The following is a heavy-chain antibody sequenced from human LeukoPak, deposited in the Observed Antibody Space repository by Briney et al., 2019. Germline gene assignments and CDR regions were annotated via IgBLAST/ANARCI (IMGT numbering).Heavy chain of an antibody. CDR1: GGSISSSIYY. Sequence: SETLSLTCTVSGGSISSSIYYWGWIRQPPGKGLEWIGSIYYSGSTYYNPSLKSRVTISVDTSKNQFSLKLSSVTAADTAVYYCAREVIEYYYGSGSYTLTSWGQGTLVTVSS. CDR3: AREVIEYYYGSGSYTLTS. V-gene: IGHV4-39*02. CDR2: IYYSGST. J-gene: IGHJ4*02. D-gene: IGHD3-10*01.